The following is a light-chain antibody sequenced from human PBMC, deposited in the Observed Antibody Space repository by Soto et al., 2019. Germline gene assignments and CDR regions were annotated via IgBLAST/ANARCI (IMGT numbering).Light chain of an antibody. CDR1: TGAVNNGHY. CDR3: LLSYNGPYV. CDR2: DTT. V-gene: IGLV7-46*01. Sequence: QAVVTQEPSLTVSPGGTVTLTCGSSTGAVNNGHYPYWFQQKPGQAPRTLIYDTTNRHSWTPARFSGSLLGGKAALTLAGAQPEDEAEYYCLLSYNGPYVFGTGTKATVL. J-gene: IGLJ1*01.